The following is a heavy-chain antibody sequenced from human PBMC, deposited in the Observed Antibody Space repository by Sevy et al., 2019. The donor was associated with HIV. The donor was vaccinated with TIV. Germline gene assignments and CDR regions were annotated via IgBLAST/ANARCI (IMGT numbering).Heavy chain of an antibody. J-gene: IGHJ6*02. CDR1: GYTFTGYY. Sequence: ASVKVSCKASGYTFTGYYMHWVRQAPGQGLEWMGWINPNSGGTNYAQKFQGRVTMTRDTSISTAYMELSRLGSDDTAVYYCARDSNIVVVPAASRGYYYYGMDVWGQGTTVTVSS. D-gene: IGHD2-2*01. CDR2: INPNSGGT. CDR3: ARDSNIVVVPAASRGYYYYGMDV. V-gene: IGHV1-2*02.